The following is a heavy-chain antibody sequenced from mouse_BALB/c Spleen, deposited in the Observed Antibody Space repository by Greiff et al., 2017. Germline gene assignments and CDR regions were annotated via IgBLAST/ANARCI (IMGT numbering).Heavy chain of an antibody. Sequence: QVHVKQSGAELARPGASVKMSCKASGYTFTSYTMHWVKQRPGQGLEWIGYINPSSGYTNYNQKFKDKATLTADKSSSTAYMQLSSLTSEDSAVYYCARFITTVVGHFDYWGQGTTLTVSS. CDR2: INPSSGYT. V-gene: IGHV1-4*01. CDR3: ARFITTVVGHFDY. D-gene: IGHD1-1*01. J-gene: IGHJ2*01. CDR1: GYTFTSYT.